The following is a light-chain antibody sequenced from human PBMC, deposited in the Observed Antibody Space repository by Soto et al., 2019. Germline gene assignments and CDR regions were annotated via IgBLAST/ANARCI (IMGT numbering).Light chain of an antibody. CDR2: DAS. J-gene: IGKJ1*01. Sequence: DIQMTQSPSTLSASVGDRVNITCRASQSISSWLAWYQQKPGKAPKLLIYDASSLESGVPSRFSGSGSGTEFTLTISSLQPDDLATYYCQQYNSYPPWTFGQGTKVESK. V-gene: IGKV1-5*01. CDR3: QQYNSYPPWT. CDR1: QSISSW.